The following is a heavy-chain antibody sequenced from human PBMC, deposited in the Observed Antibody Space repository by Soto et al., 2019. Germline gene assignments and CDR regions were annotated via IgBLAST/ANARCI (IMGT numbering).Heavy chain of an antibody. D-gene: IGHD3-16*01. Sequence: ASVKVSCKASGYTFTNYDISWVRQAPGQGLEWMGWISADNGNTNCAQKFQGRVTMTTDTSTSPAYIALRRLSSADPAVSYCERQGVLPDYSGQGTLVTVSS. CDR3: ERQGVLPDY. CDR1: GYTFTNYD. CDR2: ISADNGNT. V-gene: IGHV1-18*01. J-gene: IGHJ4*02.